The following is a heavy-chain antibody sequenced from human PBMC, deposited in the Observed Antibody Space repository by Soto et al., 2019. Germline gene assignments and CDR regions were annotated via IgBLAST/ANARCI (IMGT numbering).Heavy chain of an antibody. J-gene: IGHJ3*02. V-gene: IGHV1-69*12. CDR3: ARLITMIVVGYAFDI. D-gene: IGHD3-22*01. CDR1: GGTFSSYA. CDR2: IIPIFGTA. Sequence: QVQLVQSGAEVKKPGSSVKVSCKASGGTFSSYAISWVRQALGQGLEWIGGIIPIFGTANYAQKFQGRVTSTADESTSTAYRALSSFRFEDTAVYYCARLITMIVVGYAFDIGGQGTMYTVSS.